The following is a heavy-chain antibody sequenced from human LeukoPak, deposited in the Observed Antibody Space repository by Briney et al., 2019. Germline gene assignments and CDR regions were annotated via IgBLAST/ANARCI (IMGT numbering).Heavy chain of an antibody. CDR1: GGSFSGYY. CDR3: ARGPRDGYSGYDFDY. Sequence: SETLSLTCAVYGGSFSGYYWSWIRQPPGKGLEWIGEINHSGSTNYNPSLKNRVTISVDTSKNQFSLKLSSVTAADTAVYYCARGPRDGYSGYDFDYWGQGTLVTVSS. D-gene: IGHD5-12*01. J-gene: IGHJ4*02. CDR2: INHSGST. V-gene: IGHV4-34*01.